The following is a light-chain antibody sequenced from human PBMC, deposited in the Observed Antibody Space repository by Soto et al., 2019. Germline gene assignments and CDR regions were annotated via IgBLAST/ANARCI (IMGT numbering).Light chain of an antibody. V-gene: IGKV3-15*01. J-gene: IGKJ4*01. CDR2: GAS. Sequence: ETVMTQSPATLSVSPGERATLSCRASRNINRKLAWYQQKPGQAPRRLISGASTRATGIPARFSGSGSGTEFTLTISRLQSEDFAVYYCQQYYDYPPLIFGGGTKVEIK. CDR1: RNINRK. CDR3: QQYYDYPPLI.